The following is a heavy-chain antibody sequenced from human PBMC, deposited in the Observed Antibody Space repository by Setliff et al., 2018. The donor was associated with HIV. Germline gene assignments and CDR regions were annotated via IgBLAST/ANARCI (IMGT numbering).Heavy chain of an antibody. V-gene: IGHV4-4*02. D-gene: IGHD1-7*01. CDR1: GGSISSSDW. Sequence: SETLSLTCAVSGGSISSSDWWSWVRQPPGKGLEWIGEINHSGSTNYNPSLKSRVTISVDKSKNQFSLKLTSVTAADTAVYYCARHGGITGTTDAFDIWGQGTMVTVSS. CDR2: INHSGST. J-gene: IGHJ3*02. CDR3: ARHGGITGTTDAFDI.